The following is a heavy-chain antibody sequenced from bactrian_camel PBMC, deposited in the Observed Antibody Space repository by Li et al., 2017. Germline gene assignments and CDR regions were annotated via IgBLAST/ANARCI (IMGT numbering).Heavy chain of an antibody. J-gene: IGHJ4*01. CDR1: GFSVHRWH. D-gene: IGHD1*01. V-gene: IGHV3-2*01. CDR2: IYTNGGST. Sequence: QLVESGGGLVQPGRSLRLPCAPSGFSVHRWHMSWVRQGPVKGLKWVASIYTNGGSTYYADFVKGRFTISKDNAKNTLYLRMNNLQSADTALYFCAPGWGVGDYSTQGTQVTVS.